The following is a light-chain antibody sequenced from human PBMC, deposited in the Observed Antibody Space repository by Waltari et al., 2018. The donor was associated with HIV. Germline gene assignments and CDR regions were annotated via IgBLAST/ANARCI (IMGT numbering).Light chain of an antibody. J-gene: IGKJ4*01. V-gene: IGKV1-5*03. CDR2: KAS. CDR3: LQYKDFPLT. CDR1: QTSSRW. Sequence: DIQMTQSPSTLSASVGDRVTITCRASQTSSRWLPWYQQKPGKAPKLLIYKASSLESGVPSRFSGSGSGTDFTLTISSLQPDDFATYYCLQYKDFPLTFGGGTKVEIK.